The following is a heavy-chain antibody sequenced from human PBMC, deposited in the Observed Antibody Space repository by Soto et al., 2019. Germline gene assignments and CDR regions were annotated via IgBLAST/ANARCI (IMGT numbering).Heavy chain of an antibody. Sequence: SETLSLTCTVSGDSISSGGYSWSWIRQPPGKGLEWIGYIYHSVSTYYNPSLKSRVTISVDRSKNQFSLKLSSVTAADTAVYFCARIPGPWGQGTLVTVSS. J-gene: IGHJ5*02. D-gene: IGHD2-21*01. CDR3: ARIPGP. CDR1: GDSISSGGYS. V-gene: IGHV4-30-2*01. CDR2: IYHSVST.